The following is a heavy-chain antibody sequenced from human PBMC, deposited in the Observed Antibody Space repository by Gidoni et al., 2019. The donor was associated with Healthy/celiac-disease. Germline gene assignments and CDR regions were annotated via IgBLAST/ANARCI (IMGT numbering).Heavy chain of an antibody. CDR1: GYTLIELS. D-gene: IGHD3-10*01. Sequence: QVQLLQSGAEVRQPGASVTVSCSVSGYTLIELSMHWVRQAPGKGLEWMGGFDPEDGETIYAQKFQGRVTMTEDTYTDTAYMELSSLRSEDTAVYYCATDIEVGAGLGWGQGTLVTVSS. V-gene: IGHV1-24*01. CDR3: ATDIEVGAGLG. J-gene: IGHJ4*02. CDR2: FDPEDGET.